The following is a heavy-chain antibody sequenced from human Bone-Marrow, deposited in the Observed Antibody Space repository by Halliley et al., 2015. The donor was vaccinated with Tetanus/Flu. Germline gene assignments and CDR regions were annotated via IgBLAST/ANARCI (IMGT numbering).Heavy chain of an antibody. V-gene: IGHV5-10-1*01. CDR2: IDPSVFYI. Sequence: WMGRIDPSVFYINYSPSFQGHVTISVDKSISTAYLQWGGLKASDSAMYYCARGGQLIYQDSFDPWGQGTLVTVSS. D-gene: IGHD5-18*01. CDR3: ARGGQLIYQDSFDP. J-gene: IGHJ5*02.